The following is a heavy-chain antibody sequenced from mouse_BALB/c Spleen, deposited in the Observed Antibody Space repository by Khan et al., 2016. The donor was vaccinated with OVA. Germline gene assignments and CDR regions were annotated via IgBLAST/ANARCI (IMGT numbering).Heavy chain of an antibody. CDR3: AIPPYFSYTMAY. V-gene: IGHV9-3-1*01. CDR2: INTYTGEP. Sequence: QIQLVQSGPELKKPGETVKISCKASGYTFTSFGMNWVKQAPGKGLEWMGWINTYTGEPTYADDFKGRFAFSLDTSASTAYLQINNLKNEDTATYFCAIPPYFSYTMAYWGQGTTVTVSS. J-gene: IGHJ4*01. CDR1: GYTFTSFG. D-gene: IGHD2-10*01.